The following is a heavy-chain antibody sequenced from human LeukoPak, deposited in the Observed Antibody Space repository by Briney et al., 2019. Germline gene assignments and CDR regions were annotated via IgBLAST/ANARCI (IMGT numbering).Heavy chain of an antibody. Sequence: PGGPLRLSCAASGFTFSSYAMHWVRQAPGKGLEWVAVISYDGSNKYYADSVKGRFTISRDNSKNTLYLQMNSLRAEDTAVYYCARDKDYGGRGRFDYWGQGTLVTVSS. CDR2: ISYDGSNK. V-gene: IGHV3-30-3*01. CDR1: GFTFSSYA. CDR3: ARDKDYGGRGRFDY. J-gene: IGHJ4*02. D-gene: IGHD4-23*01.